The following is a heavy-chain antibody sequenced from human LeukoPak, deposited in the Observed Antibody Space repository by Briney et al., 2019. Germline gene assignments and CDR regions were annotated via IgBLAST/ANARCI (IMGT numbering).Heavy chain of an antibody. J-gene: IGHJ3*01. CDR1: GDSISSSNYY. CDR2: IFYSGTT. D-gene: IGHD6-19*01. Sequence: PSETLSLTCTVSGDSISSSNYYWAWIRQPPGKGLEWIGSIFYSGTTYYSSSLKSRVTMSVDTSKTQFSLKLSSVTAADTALYYCARGSSLLRPCNSGWGGAFDVWGQGTVVPVSS. CDR3: ARGSSLLRPCNSGWGGAFDV. V-gene: IGHV4-39*07.